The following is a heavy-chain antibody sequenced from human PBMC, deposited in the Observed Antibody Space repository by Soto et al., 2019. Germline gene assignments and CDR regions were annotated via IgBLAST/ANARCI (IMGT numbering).Heavy chain of an antibody. CDR2: IKRKSDGGTT. J-gene: IGHJ4*02. CDR1: GFTFSDAW. V-gene: IGHV3-15*01. CDR3: AVNDYLDY. Sequence: GGSLRLSCAASGFTFSDAWMIWVRQAPGKGLEWVGRIKRKSDGGTTDYAAPVKGRFTISRDDSANTLYLQMNSLKTEDTAVYFCAVNDYLDYWGQGALVTVSS.